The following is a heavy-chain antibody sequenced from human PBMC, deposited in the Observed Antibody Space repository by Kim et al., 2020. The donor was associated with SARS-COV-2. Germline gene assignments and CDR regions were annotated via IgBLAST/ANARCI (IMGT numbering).Heavy chain of an antibody. Sequence: ASVKVSCKASGYTFTSYAMNWVRQAPGQGLEWMGWINTNTGNPTYAQGFTGRFVFSLDTSVSTAYLQISSLKAEDTAVYYCARDSGTAVTIFGVLIIPVGGMDVWGQGTTVTVSS. J-gene: IGHJ6*02. D-gene: IGHD3-3*01. CDR1: GYTFTSYA. V-gene: IGHV7-4-1*02. CDR2: INTNTGNP. CDR3: ARDSGTAVTIFGVLIIPVGGMDV.